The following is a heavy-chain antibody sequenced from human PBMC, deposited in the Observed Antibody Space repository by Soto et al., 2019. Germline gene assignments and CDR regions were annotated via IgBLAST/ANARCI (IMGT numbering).Heavy chain of an antibody. J-gene: IGHJ6*02. CDR2: IIPIFGTA. Sequence: QAQLVQSGAEVKKPGSSVKVSCKASGGTFSSYAISWVRQAPGQGLEWMGGIIPIFGTANYAQKFQGRVTITADESTSTAYMELSSLRSEDTAVYYCARDQNDILTGYYEDYGMDVWGQGTTVTGSS. V-gene: IGHV1-69*01. CDR3: ARDQNDILTGYYEDYGMDV. CDR1: GGTFSSYA. D-gene: IGHD3-9*01.